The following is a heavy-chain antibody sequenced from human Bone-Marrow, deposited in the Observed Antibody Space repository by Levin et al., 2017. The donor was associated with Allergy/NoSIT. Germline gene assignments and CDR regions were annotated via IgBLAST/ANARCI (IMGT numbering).Heavy chain of an antibody. CDR3: SRLGYFDFWSGYSGYYYYTDV. CDR1: GFSFSDSA. V-gene: IGHV3-73*01. CDR2: IRSKANTYAT. J-gene: IGHJ6*03. D-gene: IGHD3-3*01. Sequence: KVSCAASGFSFSDSAIHWVRQASGKGLEWLGRIRSKANTYATAYAASVKGRFTISRDDSKNTAYLQMNSLKSDDSAVYYCSRLGYFDFWSGYSGYYYYTDVWGKGTTVTVSS.